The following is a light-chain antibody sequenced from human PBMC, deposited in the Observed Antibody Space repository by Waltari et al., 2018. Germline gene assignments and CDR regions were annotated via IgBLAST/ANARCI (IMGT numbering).Light chain of an antibody. V-gene: IGKV3-20*01. Sequence: VLTQSPGALSLPPGERVTLPCRASQSLTNSYFAWYQQKPGQAPRLLIYGASSRAAGIPDRFSGSGSGTDFTLTISRLEPEDFAVYYCQQYGSSIMYTFGQGTKLEIK. CDR3: QQYGSSIMYT. CDR2: GAS. CDR1: QSLTNSY. J-gene: IGKJ2*01.